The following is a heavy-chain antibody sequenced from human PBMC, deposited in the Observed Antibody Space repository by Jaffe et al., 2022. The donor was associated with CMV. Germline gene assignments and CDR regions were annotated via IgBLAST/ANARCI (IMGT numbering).Heavy chain of an antibody. CDR2: ISRSGST. Sequence: QVQLQESGPGLVKSSGTLSLTCAVSNGSISSSMWWSWIRQAPGKGLEWIGEISRSGSTNYNPSLKSRVTMSVDKSKNKFSLRLSSVTVADTAVYYCARDSETRVTTTTFDMWGPGTIVSVSP. V-gene: IGHV4-4*02. D-gene: IGHD4-17*01. CDR1: NGSISSSMW. CDR3: ARDSETRVTTTTFDM. J-gene: IGHJ3*02.